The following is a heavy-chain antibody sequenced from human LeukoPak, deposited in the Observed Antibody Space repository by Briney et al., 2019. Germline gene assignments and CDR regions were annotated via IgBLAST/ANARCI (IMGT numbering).Heavy chain of an antibody. CDR2: ISYSGNT. V-gene: IGHV4-59*12. CDR1: GGSISNYY. D-gene: IGHD3-10*01. J-gene: IGHJ4*02. Sequence: SETLSLTCTVSGGSISNYYWSWIRHPPGKGLEWIAYISYSGNTNYNPSLESRVTISVDTSKNQFSLKLSSVTAADTAVYYCARDPDYYGSGSYYNVLGGDYWGQGTLVTVSS. CDR3: ARDPDYYGSGSYYNVLGGDY.